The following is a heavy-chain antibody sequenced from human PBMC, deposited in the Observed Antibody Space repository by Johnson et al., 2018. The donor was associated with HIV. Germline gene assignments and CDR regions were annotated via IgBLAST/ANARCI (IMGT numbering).Heavy chain of an antibody. Sequence: QVQLVESGGGLVKPGGSLRLSCAASGFIFSDYYMSWIRQAPGKGLEWVSYISSSGSTIYYADSVKGRFTVSRDNSKNTLYLQMKSLRPEDTAVYYCAKESKWESRTPHAFDMWGQGTMVTVSS. CDR3: AKESKWESRTPHAFDM. D-gene: IGHD1-26*01. CDR2: ISSSGSTI. CDR1: GFIFSDYY. J-gene: IGHJ3*02. V-gene: IGHV3-11*04.